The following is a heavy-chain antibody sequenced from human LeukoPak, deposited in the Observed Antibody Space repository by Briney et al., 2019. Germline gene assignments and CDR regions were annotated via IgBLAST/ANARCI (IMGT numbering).Heavy chain of an antibody. D-gene: IGHD5-24*01. Sequence: SQTLSLTCAISGDSVSSNSAAWNWIRQSPSRGLEWLGRTYYRSKWYNDYAVSVKSRITINPDTSKNQFSLKLSSVTAADTAVYYCARGGGGDGYYFDYWGQGTLVTVSS. J-gene: IGHJ4*02. V-gene: IGHV6-1*01. CDR2: TYYRSKWYN. CDR1: GDSVSSNSAA. CDR3: ARGGGGDGYYFDY.